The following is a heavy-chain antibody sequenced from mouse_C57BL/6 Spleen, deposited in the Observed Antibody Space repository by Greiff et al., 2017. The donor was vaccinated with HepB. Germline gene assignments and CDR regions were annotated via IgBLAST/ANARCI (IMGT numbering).Heavy chain of an antibody. V-gene: IGHV1-42*01. J-gene: IGHJ4*01. CDR1: GYSFTGYY. Sequence: EVHLVESGPELVKPGASVKISCKASGYSFTGYYMNWVKQSPEKSLEWIGEINPSTGGTTYNQKFKAKATLTVDKSSSTAYMQLKSLTSEDSAVYYCARYDYYGPSDAMDYWGQGTSVTVSS. D-gene: IGHD1-1*01. CDR3: ARYDYYGPSDAMDY. CDR2: INPSTGGT.